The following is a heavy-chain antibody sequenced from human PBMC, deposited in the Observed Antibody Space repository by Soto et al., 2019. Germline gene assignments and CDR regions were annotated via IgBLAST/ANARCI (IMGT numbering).Heavy chain of an antibody. Sequence: GGSLRLSCAASGFTFSDYYMSWIRQAPGKGLEWVSYISSSGSTIYYGDSVKGRFTISRDNAKNSLYLQMNSLRAEDTAVYYCATDMNWNSAPYYSYYGMDVWGQGTTVTVSS. D-gene: IGHD1-7*01. V-gene: IGHV3-11*01. CDR2: ISSSGSTI. CDR3: ATDMNWNSAPYYSYYGMDV. J-gene: IGHJ6*02. CDR1: GFTFSDYY.